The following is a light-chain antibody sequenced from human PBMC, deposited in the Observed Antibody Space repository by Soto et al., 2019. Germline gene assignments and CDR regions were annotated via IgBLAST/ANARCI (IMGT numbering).Light chain of an antibody. CDR2: HVT. Sequence: QSVLTQPASVSGSLGQSITISCSGTSSDVGAYNYVSWYQQYPGKAPKLMIYHVTDRPSGVSNRFSGSKSGNATSLTISGLQAEDEADYYCCSYTPSNTFVFGTGTKVTV. J-gene: IGLJ1*01. CDR1: SSDVGAYNY. V-gene: IGLV2-14*01. CDR3: CSYTPSNTFV.